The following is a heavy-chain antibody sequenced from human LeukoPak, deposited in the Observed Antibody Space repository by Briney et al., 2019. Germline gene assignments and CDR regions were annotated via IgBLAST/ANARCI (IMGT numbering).Heavy chain of an antibody. J-gene: IGHJ5*01. V-gene: IGHV4-59*01. CDR3: ARDRHGSGSAHSFDS. D-gene: IGHD3-10*01. Sequence: NPSETLSLTCTVSGGTISSYYWSWIRQPPGKGLECIAYIHYSGSTNYNPSLKSRVTISVDTSKNQFSLKLNSVTAADTAVYYCARDRHGSGSAHSFDSWGQGTLGTVSP. CDR1: GGTISSYY. CDR2: IHYSGST.